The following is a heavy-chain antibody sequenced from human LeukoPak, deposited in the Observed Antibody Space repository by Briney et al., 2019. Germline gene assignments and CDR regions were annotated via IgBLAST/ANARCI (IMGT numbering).Heavy chain of an antibody. J-gene: IGHJ4*02. CDR3: ARDGVTVGATIDY. V-gene: IGHV1-2*02. D-gene: IGHD1-26*01. CDR2: INPNSGGT. Sequence: ASVKVSCKASGYTFTGYYMHWVRQAPGQGLEGMGWINPNSGGTNYAQKFQGRVTMTRDTSISTAYMELSRLRSDDTAVYYCARDGVTVGATIDYWGQGTLVTVSS. CDR1: GYTFTGYY.